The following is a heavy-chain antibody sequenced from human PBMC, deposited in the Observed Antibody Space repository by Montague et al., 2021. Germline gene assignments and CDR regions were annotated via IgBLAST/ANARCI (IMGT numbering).Heavy chain of an antibody. CDR2: ICDGGSA. J-gene: IGHJ5*02. Sequence: SETLSLTCSVSGDSVRCGIYHWGWIRQSPGMGLEWIGYICDGGSATYKTSLGSRVTMSLDTSSNQFSLNLRSATAADTAVYYCAAYYYGGGGRGSWGQGTLVTVSS. CDR1: GDSVRCGIYH. D-gene: IGHD3-22*01. CDR3: AAYYYGGGGRGS. V-gene: IGHV4-61*01.